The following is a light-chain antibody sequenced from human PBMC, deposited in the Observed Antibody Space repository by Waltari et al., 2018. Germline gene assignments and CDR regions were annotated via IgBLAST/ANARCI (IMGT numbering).Light chain of an antibody. CDR2: LNSDGSH. J-gene: IGLJ3*02. CDR1: SGHSSYA. V-gene: IGLV4-69*01. CDR3: QTWDTDIRV. Sequence: QLVLTQSPSASASLGASVKLTCTLSSGHSSYAIAWHQQQPEKGPRFLMKLNSDGSHSKGDGFPDLFSGSSSGTERYLTISSLQSEDEADYYCQTWDTDIRVFGGGTELTVL.